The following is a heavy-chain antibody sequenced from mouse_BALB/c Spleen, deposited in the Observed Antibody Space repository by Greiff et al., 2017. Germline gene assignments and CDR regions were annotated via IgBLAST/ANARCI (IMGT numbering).Heavy chain of an antibody. CDR3: ATATTGY. D-gene: IGHD1-2*01. V-gene: IGHV14-3*02. CDR1: GFNIKDTY. CDR2: IDPANGNT. Sequence: EVKLVESGAELVKPGASVKLSCTASGFNIKDTYMHWVKQRPEQGLEWIGRIDPANGNTKYDPKFQGKATITADTSSNTAYLQLSSLTSEDTAVYYCATATTGYWGQGTTLTVSS. J-gene: IGHJ2*01.